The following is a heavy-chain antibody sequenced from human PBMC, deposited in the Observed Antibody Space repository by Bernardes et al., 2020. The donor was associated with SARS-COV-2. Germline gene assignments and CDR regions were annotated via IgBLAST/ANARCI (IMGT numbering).Heavy chain of an antibody. D-gene: IGHD3-10*01. CDR1: GFTFSSYA. V-gene: IGHV3-64D*06. CDR3: VKERGPYGSGRGLDY. J-gene: IGHJ4*02. Sequence: GGSLRLSCSASGFTFSSYAMHWVRQAPGKGLEYVSAISSNGGSTYYADSVKGRFTISRDNSKNTLYLQMSSLRAEDTAVYYCVKERGPYGSGRGLDYWGQGTLVTVSS. CDR2: ISSNGGST.